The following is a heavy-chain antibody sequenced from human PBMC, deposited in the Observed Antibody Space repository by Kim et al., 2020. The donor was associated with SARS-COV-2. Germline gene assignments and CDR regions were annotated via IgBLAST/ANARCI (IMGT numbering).Heavy chain of an antibody. J-gene: IGHJ4*02. Sequence: KSRVTISVDTSKNQFSLKLSSVTAADTAVYYCARAGGTHGTRYEKLGYGYWGQGTLVTVSS. D-gene: IGHD7-27*01. V-gene: IGHV4-34*01. CDR3: ARAGGTHGTRYEKLGYGY.